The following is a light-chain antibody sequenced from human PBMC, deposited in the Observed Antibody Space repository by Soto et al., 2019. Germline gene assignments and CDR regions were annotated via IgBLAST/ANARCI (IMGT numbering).Light chain of an antibody. J-gene: IGLJ6*01. CDR1: SSNIGAGYA. V-gene: IGLV1-40*01. CDR2: LNN. Sequence: QSVLTQPPSVSGAPGQSVTISCTGSSSNIGAGYAVHWYQQLPGEVPRLVIYLNNNRPSGVPDRISGSKSGTSASLAITGLQDEDEADYYLQCYDISLSGYVFGNGTKVTVL. CDR3: QCYDISLSGYV.